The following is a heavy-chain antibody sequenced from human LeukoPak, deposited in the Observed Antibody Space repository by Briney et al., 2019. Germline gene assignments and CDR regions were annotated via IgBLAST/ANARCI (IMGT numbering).Heavy chain of an antibody. D-gene: IGHD6-6*01. Sequence: PGGSLRLSCAASGFTFSSFAMIWVRQAPGKGLEWVSAIGSDSGGINYADSVKGRFTISRDNSKNTLYLQMNNLRADDTAVYFCAKRDLAACDYWGQGTLVTVSS. CDR1: GFTFSSFA. J-gene: IGHJ4*02. CDR2: IGSDSGGI. CDR3: AKRDLAACDY. V-gene: IGHV3-23*01.